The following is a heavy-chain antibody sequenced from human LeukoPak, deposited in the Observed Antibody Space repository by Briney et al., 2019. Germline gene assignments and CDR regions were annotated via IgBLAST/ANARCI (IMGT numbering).Heavy chain of an antibody. Sequence: PSQTLSLTCAVSGGSISSGDYSWSWIRQPPGKGLEWIGYIYHSGRTTYHPSLKSRVTISLDRSKDQFSLKLTSVTAADTAVYYCAGDYGSGSYRFDYWGQGTLVTVSS. D-gene: IGHD3-10*01. J-gene: IGHJ4*02. CDR2: IYHSGRT. V-gene: IGHV4-30-2*01. CDR1: GGSISSGDYS. CDR3: AGDYGSGSYRFDY.